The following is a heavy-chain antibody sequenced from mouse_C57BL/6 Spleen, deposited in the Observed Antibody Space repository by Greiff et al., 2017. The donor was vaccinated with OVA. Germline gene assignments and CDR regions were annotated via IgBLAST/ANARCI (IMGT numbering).Heavy chain of an antibody. Sequence: QVQLQQPGAELVRPGSSVKLSCKASGYTFTSYWMHWVKQRPIQGLEWIGNIDPSDSETHYNQKFKDKATLTVDKSSSTAYMQLSSLTSEDSAVYYCARWRGSSGLWYFDYWGQGTTLKVSS. V-gene: IGHV1-52*01. D-gene: IGHD3-2*02. CDR1: GYTFTSYW. CDR2: IDPSDSET. J-gene: IGHJ2*01. CDR3: ARWRGSSGLWYFDY.